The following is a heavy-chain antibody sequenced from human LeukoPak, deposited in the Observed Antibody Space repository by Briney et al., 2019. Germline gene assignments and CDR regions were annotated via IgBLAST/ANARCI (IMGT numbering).Heavy chain of an antibody. V-gene: IGHV4-38-2*02. D-gene: IGHD3-22*01. Sequence: SETLSLTCTVSGDSISSGNYWGWIRQPPGKGLEWIGSIFHTGSTNYNPSLKSRVTMSVDTSKNQFSLKLSSVTAADTAVYYCARGRETEMTYYYDSSGYYSHYNWFDPWGQGTLVTVSS. CDR1: GDSISSGNY. CDR2: IFHTGST. CDR3: ARGRETEMTYYYDSSGYYSHYNWFDP. J-gene: IGHJ5*02.